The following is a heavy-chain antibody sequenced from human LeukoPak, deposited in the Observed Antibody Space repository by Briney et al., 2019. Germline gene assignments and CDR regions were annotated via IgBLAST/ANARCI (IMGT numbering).Heavy chain of an antibody. V-gene: IGHV4-39*01. CDR2: IYYSGST. J-gene: IGHJ5*02. CDR3: ARQPGLAYCGGDCYSNWFDP. CDR1: GGSISSSSYY. Sequence: SETLSLTCTVSGGSISSSSYYWGWIRQPPGKGLGWIGSIYYSGSTYYNPSLKSRVTISVDTSKNQFSLKLSSVTAADTAVYYCARQPGLAYCGGDCYSNWFDPWGQGTLVTVSS. D-gene: IGHD2-21*02.